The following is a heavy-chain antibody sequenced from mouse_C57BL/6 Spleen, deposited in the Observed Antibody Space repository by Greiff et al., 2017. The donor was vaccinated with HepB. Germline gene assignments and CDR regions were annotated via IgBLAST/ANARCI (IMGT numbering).Heavy chain of an antibody. CDR3: ARGHGSSYDFDY. Sequence: VQLQQHGAELVKPGASVKLSCKASGYTFTSYWMQWVKQRPGQGLEWIGEIDPSDSYTNYNQKFKGKATLTVDTSSSTAYMQLSSLTSEDSAVYYCARGHGSSYDFDYWGQGTTLTVSS. D-gene: IGHD1-1*01. CDR2: IDPSDSYT. V-gene: IGHV1-50*01. CDR1: GYTFTSYW. J-gene: IGHJ2*01.